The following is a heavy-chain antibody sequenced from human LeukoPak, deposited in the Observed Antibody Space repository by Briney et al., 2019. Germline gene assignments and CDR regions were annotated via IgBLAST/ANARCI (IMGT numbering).Heavy chain of an antibody. V-gene: IGHV1-18*01. CDR1: GYTFTSYG. Sequence: ASVKVSCKASGYTFTSYGISWVRQAPGQGLEWMGWISAYNGNTNYAQKLQGRVTMTTDTSTNTAYMELRSLRSDDTAVYYCARGMMYYDFWSGPDYWGQGTLVTVSS. D-gene: IGHD3-3*01. CDR2: ISAYNGNT. J-gene: IGHJ4*02. CDR3: ARGMMYYDFWSGPDY.